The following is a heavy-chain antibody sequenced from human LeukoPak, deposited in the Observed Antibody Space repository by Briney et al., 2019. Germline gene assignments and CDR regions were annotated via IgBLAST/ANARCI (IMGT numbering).Heavy chain of an antibody. CDR2: ISSSGSTI. CDR3: ARGATYYYDSSGLVGY. Sequence: GGSLTLSCAASGFTFSDYYMSWIRQAPGKGLEWVSYISSSGSTIYYADSVKGRFTISRDNAKNSLYLQMNSLRAEDTAVYYCARGATYYYDSSGLVGYWGQGNLVTVSS. CDR1: GFTFSDYY. V-gene: IGHV3-11*01. D-gene: IGHD3-22*01. J-gene: IGHJ4*02.